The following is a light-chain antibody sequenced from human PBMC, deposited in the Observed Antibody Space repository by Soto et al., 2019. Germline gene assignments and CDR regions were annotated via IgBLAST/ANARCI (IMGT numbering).Light chain of an antibody. CDR3: QRRNIWPPVT. J-gene: IGKJ5*01. V-gene: IGKV1-5*01. CDR2: GAS. Sequence: IQMTHSPSTLSASVGDRFTMTFGASQSISTWLAWYQQKPGKAPKLLIYGASSLESGVPSRFSGSGSGTDFTLTISSLEPEDFAVYYCQRRNIWPPVTFGQGTRLEIK. CDR1: QSISTW.